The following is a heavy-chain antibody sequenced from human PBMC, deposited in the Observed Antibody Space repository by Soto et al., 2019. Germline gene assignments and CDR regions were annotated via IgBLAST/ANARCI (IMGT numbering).Heavy chain of an antibody. J-gene: IGHJ5*02. CDR1: GGSISSGDYY. V-gene: IGHV4-30-4*01. CDR3: ASLGYCSGGSCWWLFDP. Sequence: QVQLQESGTGLVKPSQTLSLTCTVSGGSISSGDYYWSWIRQPPGTGLEWIGYIYYSGSTYYNPSLKRRVTTSVDTSKNQFSRKLSSVTADDTAVYYCASLGYCSGGSCWWLFDPWCQGPLVTVSS. D-gene: IGHD2-15*01. CDR2: IYYSGST.